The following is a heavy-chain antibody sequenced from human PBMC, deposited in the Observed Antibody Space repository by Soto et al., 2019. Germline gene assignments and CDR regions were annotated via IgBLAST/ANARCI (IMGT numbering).Heavy chain of an antibody. J-gene: IGHJ6*02. CDR1: GYTFTGYY. V-gene: IGHV1-2*04. D-gene: IGHD2-8*01. CDR2: INPNSGGT. Sequence: ASVKVSCKASGYTFTGYYMHWVRQAPGQGLEWMGWINPNSGGTNYAQKFQGWVTMTRDRSISTVYMESTRLRSDDTAVYFCARGHSTDCSNGVCSFFYNHEMDVWGQGTTVTVSS. CDR3: ARGHSTDCSNGVCSFFYNHEMDV.